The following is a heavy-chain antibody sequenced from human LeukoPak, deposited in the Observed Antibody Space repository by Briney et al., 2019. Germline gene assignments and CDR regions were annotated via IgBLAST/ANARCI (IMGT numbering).Heavy chain of an antibody. CDR3: ARARATQGSRYFYYYYGMDV. V-gene: IGHV3-33*01. CDR2: IWHDGSNR. Sequence: GGSLRLSCAASGFTFSSFGMFWVRQAPGKGLEWVAIIWHDGSNRHYADSVKGRFTISRDNSKNTLYLEMNSLRAEDTAVYYCARARATQGSRYFYYYYGMDVWGQGTTVTVSS. CDR1: GFTFSSFG. J-gene: IGHJ6*02.